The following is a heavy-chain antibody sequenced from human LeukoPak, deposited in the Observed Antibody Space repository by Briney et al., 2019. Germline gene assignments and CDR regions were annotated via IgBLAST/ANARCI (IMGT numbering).Heavy chain of an antibody. CDR2: FDPEDGET. V-gene: IGHV1-24*01. CDR3: ATGLYSNIPADY. J-gene: IGHJ4*02. D-gene: IGHD4-11*01. Sequence: ASVNVSCTVSGYTLTELSMHWVRQAPGKGLEWMGGFDPEDGETIYAQKFQGRVTMTEDTSTDTAYMELSSLRSEDTAVYYCATGLYSNIPADYWGQGTLVTVSS. CDR1: GYTLTELS.